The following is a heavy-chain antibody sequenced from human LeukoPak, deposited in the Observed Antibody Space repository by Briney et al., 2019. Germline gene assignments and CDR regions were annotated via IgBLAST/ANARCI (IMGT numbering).Heavy chain of an antibody. CDR2: INPDGSST. Sequence: GGPLRLSCAASGFTFIAYGMQWVRQAPGKGLVWVSRINPDGSSTSYADSVKGRFTVSRDNAKNTLYLQVNSLRAEDTAVYFCTRELPREVALDYWGQGTLVTVSS. J-gene: IGHJ4*01. D-gene: IGHD1-26*01. CDR1: GFTFIAYG. CDR3: TRELPREVALDY. V-gene: IGHV3-74*01.